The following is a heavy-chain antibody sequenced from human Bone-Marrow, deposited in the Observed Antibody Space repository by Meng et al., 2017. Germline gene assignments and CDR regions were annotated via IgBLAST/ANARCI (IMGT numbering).Heavy chain of an antibody. Sequence: QVHLLYPRGGEFQPGRSLRLSCAASGFTFNNYALHWVRQAPGKGLEWVAVISFDGTNKYSADSVKGRFTISRDNSKNTLYLQMNSLRAEDTAVYYCARDRSGDGWYFDLWGRGTLVTVSS. CDR3: ARDRSGDGWYFDL. D-gene: IGHD7-27*01. V-gene: IGHV3-30-3*01. CDR1: GFTFNNYA. CDR2: ISFDGTNK. J-gene: IGHJ2*01.